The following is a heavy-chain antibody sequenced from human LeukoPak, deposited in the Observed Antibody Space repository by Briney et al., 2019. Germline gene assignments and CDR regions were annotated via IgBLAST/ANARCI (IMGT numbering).Heavy chain of an antibody. CDR3: AETTGAPSDYFYYGMDG. CDR2: IYYSGST. V-gene: IGHV4-59*01. CDR1: GGSISGYY. J-gene: IGHJ6*01. D-gene: IGHD4-17*01. Sequence: SETLSLTCTVSGGSISGYYWSWIRQPPGKGLEWIGYIYYSGSTNYNPSLKSRVTISSDTTKNQFSLKLSSVTAADTTVYYCAETTGAPSDYFYYGMDGRGQGTTVTVSS.